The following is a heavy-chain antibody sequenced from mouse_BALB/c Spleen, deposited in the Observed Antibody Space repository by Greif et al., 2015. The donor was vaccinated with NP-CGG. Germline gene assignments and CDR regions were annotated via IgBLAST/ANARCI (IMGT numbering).Heavy chain of an antibody. J-gene: IGHJ4*01. D-gene: IGHD1-1*01. V-gene: IGHV2-6-2*01. Sequence: VQLQESGPDLVAPSQSLSITCTVSGFSLTSYGVHWVRQPPGKGLEWLVVIWSDGSTTYNSALKSRLSISRDNSKSQVFLKMNSLQTDDTAMYYCAGHYYYYGNYAMDYWGQGTSVTVSS. CDR1: GFSLTSYG. CDR2: IWSDGST. CDR3: AGHYYYYGNYAMDY.